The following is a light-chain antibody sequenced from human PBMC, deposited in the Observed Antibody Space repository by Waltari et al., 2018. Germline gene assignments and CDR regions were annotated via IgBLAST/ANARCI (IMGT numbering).Light chain of an antibody. CDR3: QQSYXXLXT. J-gene: IGKJ1*01. CDR1: QSINTY. V-gene: IGKV1-39*01. Sequence: DIQLTQSPSSLSASVGDRVIITCRASQSINTYLNWYQQKLGRAPKLLIYAASSLQSGVPSXFXGSGSGTDFTLTISXXXPXDFATYHCQQSYXXLXTXGQGTKVEMK. CDR2: AAS.